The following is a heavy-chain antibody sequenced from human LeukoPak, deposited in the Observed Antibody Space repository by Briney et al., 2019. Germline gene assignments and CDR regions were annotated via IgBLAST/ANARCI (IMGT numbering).Heavy chain of an antibody. J-gene: IGHJ5*02. V-gene: IGHV3-23*01. D-gene: IGHD6-13*01. CDR2: TSGSGGST. CDR1: GFTFSSYA. Sequence: QSGGSLRLSCAASGFTFSSYAMSWVRQAPGKGLEWVSATSGSGGSTYYADSVKGRFTISRDNSKNTLYLQMNSLRAEDTAVYYCAKDRWQLLVPANWFDPWGQGTLVTVSS. CDR3: AKDRWQLLVPANWFDP.